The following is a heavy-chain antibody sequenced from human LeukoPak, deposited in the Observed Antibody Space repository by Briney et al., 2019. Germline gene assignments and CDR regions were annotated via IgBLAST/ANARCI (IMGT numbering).Heavy chain of an antibody. Sequence: ASVTVSCKASGYSFSSYGISWVRQAPGQGLEWMGWISAYNGNTNYAQRLQGRVTMTTDTSTSTAYMELRSLTSDDTAVYYCARVPSGGPFDYWGQGTLVTVSS. CDR3: ARVPSGGPFDY. CDR2: ISAYNGNT. J-gene: IGHJ4*02. CDR1: GYSFSSYG. V-gene: IGHV1-18*01. D-gene: IGHD2-15*01.